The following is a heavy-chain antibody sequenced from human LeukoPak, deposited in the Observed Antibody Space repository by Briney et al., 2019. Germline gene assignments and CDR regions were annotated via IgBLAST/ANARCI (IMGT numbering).Heavy chain of an antibody. Sequence: GRSLRLSCAASGFTFDDYGMHWVRQAPGKGLEWVSGISWNSGSIGYADSVEGRFTISRDNAKNSLCLQMNSLRAEDTALYYCAKAPRGNDDYFDYWGQGTLVTVSS. CDR2: ISWNSGSI. CDR3: AKAPRGNDDYFDY. V-gene: IGHV3-9*01. J-gene: IGHJ4*02. D-gene: IGHD3-16*01. CDR1: GFTFDDYG.